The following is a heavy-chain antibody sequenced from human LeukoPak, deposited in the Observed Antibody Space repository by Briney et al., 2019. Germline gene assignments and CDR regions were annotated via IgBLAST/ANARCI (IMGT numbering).Heavy chain of an antibody. J-gene: IGHJ4*02. CDR3: ARAISSSSYYFDY. Sequence: ASVKVSCKASGYTFPDYYMHWVRQAPGQGLEWMGRINPNSGGTNYAQKFQGRVTMTRDTSISTAYMELSRLRSDDTAVYYCARAISSSSYYFDYWGQGTLVTVSS. V-gene: IGHV1-2*06. CDR1: GYTFPDYY. CDR2: INPNSGGT. D-gene: IGHD6-13*01.